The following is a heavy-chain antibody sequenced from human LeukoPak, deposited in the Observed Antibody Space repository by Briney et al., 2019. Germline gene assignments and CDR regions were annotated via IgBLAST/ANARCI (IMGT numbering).Heavy chain of an antibody. CDR3: ATAVSRWPSWFDP. CDR2: IYNSRST. J-gene: IGHJ5*02. Sequence: SETLSLTCTVSGGSINSYYWSWIRQPPGKGLKYIGYIYNSRSTNYNPSLKSRVTISVDTSKNQFSLRLSSVTASDTAVYYCATAVSRWPSWFDPWGQGTLVTVSS. D-gene: IGHD4-23*01. V-gene: IGHV4-59*01. CDR1: GGSINSYY.